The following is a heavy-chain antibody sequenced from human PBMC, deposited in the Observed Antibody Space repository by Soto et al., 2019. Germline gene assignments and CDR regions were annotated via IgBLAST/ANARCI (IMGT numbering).Heavy chain of an antibody. CDR1: GGTFSGYA. CDR2: IVPLLGIT. D-gene: IGHD1-20*01. Sequence: QAQLMQSGAEVKKPGSSVKVSCKASGGTFSGYAISWVRQAPGQGLEWMGGIVPLLGITNYAQKFQGRITIAADESTGTAYMDLRSLRSEDTAVYYCAREPRSITGTTYSEDLQHWGQGTLVSVCS. V-gene: IGHV1-69*01. CDR3: AREPRSITGTTYSEDLQH. J-gene: IGHJ1*01.